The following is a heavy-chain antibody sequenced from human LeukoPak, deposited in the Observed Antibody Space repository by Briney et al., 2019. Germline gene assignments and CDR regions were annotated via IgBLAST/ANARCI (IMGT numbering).Heavy chain of an antibody. CDR1: GFTFSSSA. V-gene: IGHV3-23*01. CDR3: AKQLGYCSDGSCYFPF. J-gene: IGHJ4*02. Sequence: GGSLRLSCAASGFTFSSSAMSWVRQAPGKGLEWVSAISNNGGYTYYADSVQGRFTISRDNSKSTLCLQMNSLRAEDTAVYYCAKQLGYCSDGSCYFPFWGQGTLVTVSS. D-gene: IGHD2-15*01. CDR2: ISNNGGYT.